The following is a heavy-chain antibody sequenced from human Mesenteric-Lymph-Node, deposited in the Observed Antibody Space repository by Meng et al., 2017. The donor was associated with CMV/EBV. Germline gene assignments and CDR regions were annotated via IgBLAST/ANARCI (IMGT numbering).Heavy chain of an antibody. CDR3: ARRGNYDSDYSGY. D-gene: IGHD3-22*01. CDR2: VHHSGTT. J-gene: IGHJ4*02. CDR1: GDSISNSTYY. Sequence: QLQLQGSGPGLGKPSETLSLSGICSGDSISNSTYYWTWIRQPPGKGLEWIGSVHHSGTTYYNPSLKGRLTISVDTSANLFSLRLTTVTAADTATYYCARRGNYDSDYSGYWGQGTLVTVSS. V-gene: IGHV4-39*01.